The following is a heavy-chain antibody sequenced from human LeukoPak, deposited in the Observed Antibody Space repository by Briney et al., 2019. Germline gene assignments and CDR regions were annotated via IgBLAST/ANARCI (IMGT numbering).Heavy chain of an antibody. V-gene: IGHV4-59*08. Sequence: PSETLSLTCTVSGVSIIDYYWSWIRQPPGKGLEWIAYISYNGGTYSNPSLKSRVTISVDTSKNQFSPKLSSVTAADTAVYYCARQGYDSSEWFDPWGQGTLVTVSS. CDR2: ISYNGGT. CDR1: GVSIIDYY. CDR3: ARQGYDSSEWFDP. J-gene: IGHJ5*02. D-gene: IGHD3-22*01.